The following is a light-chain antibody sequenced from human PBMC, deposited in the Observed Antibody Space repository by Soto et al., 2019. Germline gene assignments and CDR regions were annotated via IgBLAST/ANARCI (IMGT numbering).Light chain of an antibody. Sequence: QSVVTQPPSASGTPWQRVTISCSGSSSNIGTNSVNWYQQLPGAAPRLVIFNNNQRPSGVPDRFSGSKSGTSASLVISGLQSDDEAEYYCATWDDSLNGHWVFGAGTKLTVL. J-gene: IGLJ3*02. V-gene: IGLV1-44*01. CDR1: SSNIGTNS. CDR2: NNN. CDR3: ATWDDSLNGHWV.